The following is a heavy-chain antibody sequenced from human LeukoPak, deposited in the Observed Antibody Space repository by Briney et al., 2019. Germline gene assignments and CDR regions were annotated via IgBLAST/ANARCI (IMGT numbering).Heavy chain of an antibody. CDR1: GGSISSYY. Sequence: PSETLSLTCTVSGGSISSYYWSWIRQPPGKGLEWIGYIYYSGSTNYNPSLKSRVTMSVDTSKNQFSLKLSSVTAADTAVYYCARAQPHYDSSGYLDYWGRGTLVTVSS. CDR3: ARAQPHYDSSGYLDY. D-gene: IGHD3-22*01. J-gene: IGHJ4*02. V-gene: IGHV4-59*12. CDR2: IYYSGST.